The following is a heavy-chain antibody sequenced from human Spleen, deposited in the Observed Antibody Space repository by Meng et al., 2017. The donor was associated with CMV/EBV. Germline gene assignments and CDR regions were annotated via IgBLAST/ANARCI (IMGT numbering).Heavy chain of an antibody. J-gene: IGHJ4*02. D-gene: IGHD6-13*01. CDR1: GGSVSSNSYY. CDR3: AREATIAAAGLIDY. CDR2: INSIGST. Sequence: SETLSLTCTVSGGSVSSNSYYWGWIRQSPGKGLEWIGSINSIGSTFSNPSLKSRVTISVDTSKNQFSLELSSVTAADTAVYYCAREATIAAAGLIDYWGQGTLVTVSS. V-gene: IGHV4-39*07.